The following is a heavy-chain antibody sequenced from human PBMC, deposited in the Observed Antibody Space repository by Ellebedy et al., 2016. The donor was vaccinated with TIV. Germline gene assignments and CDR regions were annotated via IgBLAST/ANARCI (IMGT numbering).Heavy chain of an antibody. CDR1: GFTFSSYG. CDR2: ISGSGGST. J-gene: IGHJ4*02. D-gene: IGHD6-19*01. Sequence: GGSLRLSCAASGFTFSSYGMHWVRQAPGKGLEWVSAISGSGGSTYYADSVKGRFTISRDNSKNTLYLQMNSLRAEDTAVYYCAKDLAVAGRGFDYWGQGTLVTVSS. CDR3: AKDLAVAGRGFDY. V-gene: IGHV3-23*01.